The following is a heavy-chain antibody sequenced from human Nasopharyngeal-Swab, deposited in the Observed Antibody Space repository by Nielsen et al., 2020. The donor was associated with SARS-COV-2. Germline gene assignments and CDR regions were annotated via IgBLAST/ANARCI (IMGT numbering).Heavy chain of an antibody. Sequence: SETLSLTCAVYGGFFSGYYWSWIRQPPGKGLEWIGEINHSGSTNYNPSLKSRVTISVDTSKNQFSLKLSSVTAADTAVYYCARVGDYYDSSDMGDYWGQGTLVTVSS. D-gene: IGHD3-22*01. CDR3: ARVGDYYDSSDMGDY. CDR1: GGFFSGYY. CDR2: INHSGST. V-gene: IGHV4-34*01. J-gene: IGHJ4*02.